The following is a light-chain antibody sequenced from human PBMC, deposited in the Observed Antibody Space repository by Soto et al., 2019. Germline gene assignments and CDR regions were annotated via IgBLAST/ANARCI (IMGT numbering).Light chain of an antibody. CDR1: SSDVGGYNY. Sequence: ALTQPRSVSGSPGQSVTISCTGTSSDVGGYNYVSWYQQHPGKAPKLMIYDVSKRPSGVPDRFSGSKSGNTASLTLSGLQAEDEADYYCCSYAGSYKKVFGTGTKVTVL. J-gene: IGLJ1*01. V-gene: IGLV2-11*01. CDR2: DVS. CDR3: CSYAGSYKKV.